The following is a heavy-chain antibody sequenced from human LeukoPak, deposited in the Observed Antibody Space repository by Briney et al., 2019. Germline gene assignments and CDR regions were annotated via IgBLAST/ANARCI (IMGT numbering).Heavy chain of an antibody. CDR2: INPSGGST. Sequence: ASVTVSCKASGYTFTSYYMHWVRQAPGQGLEWMGIINPSGGSTSYAQKFQGRVTMTRDMSTSTVYMELSSLRSEDTAVYYCARGNRGVAAAGDYFDYWGQGTLVTVSS. J-gene: IGHJ4*02. CDR3: ARGNRGVAAAGDYFDY. D-gene: IGHD6-13*01. CDR1: GYTFTSYY. V-gene: IGHV1-46*01.